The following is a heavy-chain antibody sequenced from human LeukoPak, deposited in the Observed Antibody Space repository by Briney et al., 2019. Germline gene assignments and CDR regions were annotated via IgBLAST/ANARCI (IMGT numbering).Heavy chain of an antibody. D-gene: IGHD6-19*01. J-gene: IGHJ4*02. Sequence: SETLSLTCAIYGVSFSADYWSWIRQPPGKGLEWIGEIDHGGSPIHNPSLKSRVIISVDKSKNQFSLKLSSVTAADTAVYYCASKEMSGGWYDYWGQGTLVQVSS. CDR3: ASKEMSGGWYDY. CDR2: IDHGGSP. CDR1: GVSFSADY. V-gene: IGHV4-34*01.